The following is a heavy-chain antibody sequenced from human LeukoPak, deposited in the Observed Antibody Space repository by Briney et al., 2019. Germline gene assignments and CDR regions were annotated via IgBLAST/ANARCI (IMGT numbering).Heavy chain of an antibody. CDR1: GGSFSGYY. CDR3: AAAGCIGCPKRLDY. Sequence: KPSETLSLTCVVYGGSFSGYYWSWIRQPPGKGLEWIGEINHSGSTNYNPSLKSRVTISVDTSKNQFSLKLSSVTAADTAVYYCAAAGCIGCPKRLDYWGQGTLVTVSS. D-gene: IGHD2-8*01. J-gene: IGHJ4*02. CDR2: INHSGST. V-gene: IGHV4-34*01.